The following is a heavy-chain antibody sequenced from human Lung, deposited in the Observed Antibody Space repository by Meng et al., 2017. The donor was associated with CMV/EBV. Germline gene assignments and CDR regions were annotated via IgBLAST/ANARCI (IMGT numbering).Heavy chain of an antibody. Sequence: ASVKVSCKASGYTFTGYYIHWVRQAPGQGLEWMGWIHPNSGGTNYAEKFRGRVTMTRDTSITTAYMGLSRLTSDDTAVYYCARDLTGTTYYDILTGYNDYRYGMDVWGQGXTVTASS. CDR2: IHPNSGGT. J-gene: IGHJ6*02. D-gene: IGHD3-9*01. CDR3: ARDLTGTTYYDILTGYNDYRYGMDV. V-gene: IGHV1-2*02. CDR1: GYTFTGYY.